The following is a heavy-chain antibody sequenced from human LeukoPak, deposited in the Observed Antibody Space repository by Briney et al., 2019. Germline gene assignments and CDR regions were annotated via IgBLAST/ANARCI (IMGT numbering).Heavy chain of an antibody. CDR1: GFTFSSYS. V-gene: IGHV3-21*01. Sequence: GGSLRLSCAASGFTFSSYSMNWVRQAPGKGLEWVSSISSSSSYIYYADSVKGRFTISRDNAKNSLYLQMNSLRAEDTAVYYCARDTAEYYDFWRAWRHGGGNDYWGPGTLVTVSS. CDR2: ISSSSSYI. CDR3: ARDTAEYYDFWRAWRHGGGNDY. D-gene: IGHD3-3*01. J-gene: IGHJ4*02.